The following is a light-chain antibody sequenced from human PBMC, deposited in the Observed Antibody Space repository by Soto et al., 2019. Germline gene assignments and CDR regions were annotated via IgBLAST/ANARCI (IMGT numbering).Light chain of an antibody. CDR1: QSVSSN. J-gene: IGKJ1*01. CDR2: GAS. CDR3: QQDNNWPET. V-gene: IGKV3-15*01. Sequence: DIVLTEYPGTLSVSPGEMATLSCRASQSVSSNLAWYQQKPGQAPRLLIYGASTRATGIPARFSGSGSGTEFTLTISSLQSEDFAVYYCQQDNNWPETFGQGTKVDIK.